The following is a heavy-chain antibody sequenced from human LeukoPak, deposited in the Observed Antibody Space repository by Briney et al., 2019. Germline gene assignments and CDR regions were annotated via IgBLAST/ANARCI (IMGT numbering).Heavy chain of an antibody. J-gene: IGHJ4*02. CDR1: GFTFSSYG. Sequence: GGSLRLSCAASGFTFSSYGMHWVRQAPGKGLEWVAFIRYDGSNKYYADSVKGRFTISRDNSKNTLYLQMNSLRVEDTAVYYCARREVRPWTFDYWGQGTLVTVSS. D-gene: IGHD3-10*01. CDR2: IRYDGSNK. V-gene: IGHV3-30*02. CDR3: ARREVRPWTFDY.